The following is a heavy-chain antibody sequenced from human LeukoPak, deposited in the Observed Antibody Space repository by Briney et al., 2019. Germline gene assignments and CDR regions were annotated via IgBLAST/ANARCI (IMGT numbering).Heavy chain of an antibody. J-gene: IGHJ5*02. CDR1: GYTFTGYY. V-gene: IGHV1-2*06. CDR3: ARDRNDFWGGYYNWFDP. CDR2: INPNSGGT. Sequence: ASVKVSCKASGYTFTGYYMHWVRQAPGQGLEWMGRINPNSGGTNYAQKFQGRVTMTRDTSISTAYMELSRLRSDDTAVYYCARDRNDFWGGYYNWFDPWGQGTLVTVSS. D-gene: IGHD3-3*01.